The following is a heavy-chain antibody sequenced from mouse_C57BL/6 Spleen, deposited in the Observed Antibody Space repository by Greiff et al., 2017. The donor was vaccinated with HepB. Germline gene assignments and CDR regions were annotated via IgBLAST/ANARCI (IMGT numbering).Heavy chain of an antibody. CDR3: AVITTGYYFDY. V-gene: IGHV14-2*01. J-gene: IGHJ2*01. CDR1: GFNFLVSF. CDR2: IDPEDGET. Sequence: VQLQQSGAVLVKPGASVPFSCTASGFNFLVSFMPLLKHRTEHGLDWIGKIDPEDGETKYAPKFQGKATITADTSSNTAYLQLSSLTSEDTAVYYCAVITTGYYFDYWGQGTTLTVSS. D-gene: IGHD2-4*01.